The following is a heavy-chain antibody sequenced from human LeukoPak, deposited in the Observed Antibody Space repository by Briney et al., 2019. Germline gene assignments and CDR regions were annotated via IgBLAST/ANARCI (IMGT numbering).Heavy chain of an antibody. V-gene: IGHV3-7*01. CDR2: IKPDGSET. D-gene: IGHD3-10*01. Sequence: HSGGSLRLSCVASGFPFKGYWMTWVRQSPGKGPDWVANIKPDGSETNYLDSVKGRFTISRDNARDSLFLEMNNLRVDDTAVYYCARDGGELWPLDEWGQGILVTVSS. CDR3: ARDGGELWPLDE. J-gene: IGHJ4*02. CDR1: GFPFKGYW.